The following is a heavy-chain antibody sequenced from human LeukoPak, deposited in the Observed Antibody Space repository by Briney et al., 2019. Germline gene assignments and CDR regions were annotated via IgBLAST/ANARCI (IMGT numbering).Heavy chain of an antibody. CDR3: ARENWNYGEDF. CDR2: VHSSRGS. CDR1: GGSISSYY. Sequence: SETLSLTCTVYGGSISSYYWSWIRQPAGKGLEWIGRVHSSRGSNYNPSLKSRVTMSVDTSKSQVSLKLISVTAADTAVYYCARENWNYGEDFWGQGTLVTVSS. J-gene: IGHJ4*02. D-gene: IGHD1-7*01. V-gene: IGHV4-4*07.